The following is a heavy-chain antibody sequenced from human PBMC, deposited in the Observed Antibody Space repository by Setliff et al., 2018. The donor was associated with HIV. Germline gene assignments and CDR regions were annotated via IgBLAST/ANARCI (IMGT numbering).Heavy chain of an antibody. CDR3: AKDRNPWDSSYYMDV. D-gene: IGHD1-26*01. Sequence: PGGSLRLSCAASGFTFSTYGMYWVRQAPGKGLEWVAVIWYDGSNKYYEDSVQGRFTISRDNSKNTLYLQKNSLRAEDTAVYHCAKDRNPWDSSYYMDVWGKGTTVTVSS. CDR1: GFTFSTYG. J-gene: IGHJ6*03. V-gene: IGHV3-33*06. CDR2: IWYDGSNK.